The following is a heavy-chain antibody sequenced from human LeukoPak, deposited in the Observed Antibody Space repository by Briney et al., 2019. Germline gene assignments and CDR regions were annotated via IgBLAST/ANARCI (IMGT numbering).Heavy chain of an antibody. V-gene: IGHV4-59*01. CDR3: ARDRDGTFDY. Sequence: SETLSLTCTVSGGSISSYYWRWIRQPPGKGLEWIGYIYYSGSTNYNPSLKSRVTISVDTSKNQFSLKLSSVTAADTAVYYCARDRDGTFDYWGQGTLVTVSS. J-gene: IGHJ4*02. CDR1: GGSISSYY. D-gene: IGHD5-24*01. CDR2: IYYSGST.